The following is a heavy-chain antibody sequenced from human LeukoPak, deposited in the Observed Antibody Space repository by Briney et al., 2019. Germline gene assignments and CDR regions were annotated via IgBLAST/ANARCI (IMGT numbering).Heavy chain of an antibody. CDR2: IYYSGST. V-gene: IGHV4-59*01. CDR1: GGSISSYY. CDR3: ARGGYDFWSGYSPIGVNWFDP. Sequence: SETLSLTCTVSGGSISSYYWSWIRQPPGKGLEWIGYIYYSGSTNYNPSLKSRGTISVDTSKNQFSLKLSSVTAADTAVYYCARGGYDFWSGYSPIGVNWFDPWGQGTLVTVSS. J-gene: IGHJ5*02. D-gene: IGHD3-3*01.